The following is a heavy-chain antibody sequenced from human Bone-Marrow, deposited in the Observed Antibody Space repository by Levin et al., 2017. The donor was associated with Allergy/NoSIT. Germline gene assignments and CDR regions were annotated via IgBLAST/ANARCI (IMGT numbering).Heavy chain of an antibody. CDR1: GYTLTELS. CDR2: FDPEDGET. CDR3: ATTTQSARYKWLLSFDY. D-gene: IGHD3-22*01. J-gene: IGHJ4*02. V-gene: IGHV1-24*01. Sequence: ASVKVSCKVSGYTLTELSMHWVRQAPGKGLEWMGGFDPEDGETIYAQKFQGRVTMTEDTSTDTAYMELSSLRSEDTAVYYCATTTQSARYKWLLSFDYWGQGTLVTVSS.